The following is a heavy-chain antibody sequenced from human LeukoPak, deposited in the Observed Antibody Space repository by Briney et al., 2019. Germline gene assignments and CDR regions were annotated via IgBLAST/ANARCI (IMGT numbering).Heavy chain of an antibody. Sequence: PGGSLRLSCAASGFPFSSYGMHWARQAPGKGLEWVAFIRYDGSNKYYADSVKGRFTISRDNSKNTLYLQMNSLRAEDTAVYYCAKDGNRNYDYVWGSYRYPTYYFDYWGQGTLVTVSS. J-gene: IGHJ4*02. D-gene: IGHD3-16*02. CDR1: GFPFSSYG. V-gene: IGHV3-30*02. CDR3: AKDGNRNYDYVWGSYRYPTYYFDY. CDR2: IRYDGSNK.